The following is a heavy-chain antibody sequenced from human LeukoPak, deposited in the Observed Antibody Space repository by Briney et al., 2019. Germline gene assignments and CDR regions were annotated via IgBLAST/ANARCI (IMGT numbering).Heavy chain of an antibody. V-gene: IGHV1-69*05. CDR1: GGTFSSYA. CDR2: IIPIFGTA. D-gene: IGHD3-22*01. Sequence: SVKVSCKASGGTFSSYAISWVRQAPGQGLEWMGGIIPIFGTANYAQKFQGRVTITTDESTSTAYMELSRLRSEDTAVYYCARYGAIWAGSGYYFWNAFDIWGQGTMVTVSS. J-gene: IGHJ3*02. CDR3: ARYGAIWAGSGYYFWNAFDI.